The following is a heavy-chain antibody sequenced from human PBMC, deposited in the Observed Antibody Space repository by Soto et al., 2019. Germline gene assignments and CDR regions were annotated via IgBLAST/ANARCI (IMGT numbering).Heavy chain of an antibody. V-gene: IGHV3-23*01. CDR2: ITGDGGVT. CDR1: GFSFSRYA. J-gene: IGHJ4*02. Sequence: PGGSLRLSCAASGFSFSRYAMSWVRQAPGKGLEWVSAITGDGGVTFYADSVKGRFTISRDNSKNALFLQMNSLRAEDTAVYYCAKVPPSYWFTYDYWGQGTLVTVSS. CDR3: AKVPPSYWFTYDY. D-gene: IGHD5-18*01.